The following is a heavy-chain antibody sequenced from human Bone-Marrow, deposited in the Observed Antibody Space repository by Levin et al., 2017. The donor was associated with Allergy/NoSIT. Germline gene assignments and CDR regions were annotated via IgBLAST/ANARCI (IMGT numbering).Heavy chain of an antibody. Sequence: GESLKISCAASGFTFSSYDMHWVRQATGKGLEWVSGIGTAGDTYYSGSVKGRFTISRENAKNSLYLQMNSLRAGDTAVYYCAREGWAAADTEYYYYGMDVWGQGTTVTVSS. J-gene: IGHJ6*02. CDR3: AREGWAAADTEYYYYGMDV. V-gene: IGHV3-13*01. D-gene: IGHD6-13*01. CDR2: IGTAGDT. CDR1: GFTFSSYD.